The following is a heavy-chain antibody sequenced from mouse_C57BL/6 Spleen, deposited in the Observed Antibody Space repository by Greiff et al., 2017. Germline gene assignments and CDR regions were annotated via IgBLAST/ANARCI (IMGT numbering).Heavy chain of an antibody. CDR1: GYAFSSSW. CDR3: ARRGGYDAWYFDV. Sequence: QVQLQQSGPELVKPGASVKISCKASGYAFSSSWMNWVKQRPGKGLEWIGRIYPGDGDTNYNGKVKGKATLTADKSSSTAYMQLSSLTSEDSAVYFCARRGGYDAWYFDVWGTGTTVTVSS. D-gene: IGHD2-14*01. CDR2: IYPGDGDT. V-gene: IGHV1-82*01. J-gene: IGHJ1*03.